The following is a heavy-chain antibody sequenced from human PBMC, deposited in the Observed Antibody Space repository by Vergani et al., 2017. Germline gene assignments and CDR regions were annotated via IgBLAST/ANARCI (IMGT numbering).Heavy chain of an antibody. CDR2: INPNSGGT. J-gene: IGHJ5*02. CDR1: GYTFTGYY. V-gene: IGHV1-2*02. CDR3: ARDGYSSGWYVSEDDNWFDP. D-gene: IGHD6-19*01. Sequence: QVQLVQSGAEVKKPGASVKVSCKASGYTFTGYYMHWVRQAPGQGLEWMGWINPNSGGTNYAKKFQGRVTMTRDTSISTAYMELSRLRSDDTAVYYCARDGYSSGWYVSEDDNWFDPWGQGTLVTVSS.